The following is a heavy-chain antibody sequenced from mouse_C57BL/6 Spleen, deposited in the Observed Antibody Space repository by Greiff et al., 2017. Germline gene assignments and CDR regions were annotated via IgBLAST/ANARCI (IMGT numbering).Heavy chain of an antibody. V-gene: IGHV1-82*01. CDR1: GYAFSSSW. CDR3: ARDTTRCAMDY. Sequence: VQLQQSGPELVKPGASVKISCKASGYAFSSSWMHWVKQRPGQGLEWIGRIYPGDGATNYTGKFKGKATLTADKSSSTAYMQLSSLTSEDSAVYFCARDTTRCAMDYWGQGTSVTVSS. CDR2: IYPGDGAT. J-gene: IGHJ4*01. D-gene: IGHD1-1*01.